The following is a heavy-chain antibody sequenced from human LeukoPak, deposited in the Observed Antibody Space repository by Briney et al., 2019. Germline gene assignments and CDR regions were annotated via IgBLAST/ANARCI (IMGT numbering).Heavy chain of an antibody. CDR1: GASTSSLY. J-gene: IGHJ4*02. Sequence: SETLSLTCTVSGASTSSLYWSWIRQPPGKALECIGYISSNGDTNHNPSLRGRVTLSLDTSNNQFSLRLNSVTAADTAVYFCARTARVFDFWSPGTLVTVSS. V-gene: IGHV4-59*08. CDR3: ARTARVFDF. D-gene: IGHD2-21*02. CDR2: ISSNGDT.